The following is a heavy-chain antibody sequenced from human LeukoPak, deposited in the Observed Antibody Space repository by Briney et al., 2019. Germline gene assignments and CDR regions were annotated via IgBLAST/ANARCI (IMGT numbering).Heavy chain of an antibody. V-gene: IGHV3-23*01. CDR2: ILGSGGST. CDR3: AKDRVQGSWYFDL. D-gene: IGHD3-10*01. J-gene: IGHJ2*01. Sequence: GGSLRLSCAASGFTFSSYAMSWVRRAPGKGLEWVSGILGSGGSTFFADSLKGRFTVSRDNSKNTLYLHMNSLGADDTAVCYCAKDRVQGSWYFDLWGRGTLVTVSS. CDR1: GFTFSSYA.